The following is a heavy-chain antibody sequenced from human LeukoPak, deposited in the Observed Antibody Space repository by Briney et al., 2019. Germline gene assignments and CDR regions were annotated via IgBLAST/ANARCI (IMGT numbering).Heavy chain of an antibody. D-gene: IGHD2-15*01. J-gene: IGHJ3*02. V-gene: IGHV4-39*01. CDR2: IYYSGST. CDR1: GGSISSYY. CDR3: ARHRWKLYDAFDI. Sequence: PSETLSLTCTVSGGSISSYYWSWIRQPPGKGLEWIGSIYYSGSTYYNPSLKSRVTISVDTSKNQFSLKLSSVTAADTAVYYCARHRWKLYDAFDIWGQGTMVTVSS.